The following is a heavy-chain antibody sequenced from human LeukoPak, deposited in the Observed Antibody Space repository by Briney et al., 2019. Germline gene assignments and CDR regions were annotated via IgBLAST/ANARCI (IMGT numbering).Heavy chain of an antibody. V-gene: IGHV4-4*07. J-gene: IGHJ3*01. Sequence: SETLSLNCTVSGASISSSYWSWIRQPAEKGLEWIGLIYTNGGTNYNPSLKSQVTMSVDTSKNQFSLKLSSVTAADTAMYYCASKSAGGTFDLWGQGTMVTVSS. CDR2: IYTNGGT. D-gene: IGHD6-13*01. CDR3: ASKSAGGTFDL. CDR1: GASISSSY.